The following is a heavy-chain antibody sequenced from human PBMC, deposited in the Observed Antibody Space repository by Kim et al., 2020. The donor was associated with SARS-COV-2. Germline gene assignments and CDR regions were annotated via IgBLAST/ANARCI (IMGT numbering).Heavy chain of an antibody. CDR3: ARGNQLLYWAAFDI. D-gene: IGHD2-2*02. CDR2: INPNSGGT. Sequence: ASVKVSCKASGYTFIDYYIHWVRQAPGQGLEWMGWINPNSGGTNSAQKFQGRVTMTRATSISTAYMEVTRLTSDDTALYYCARGNQLLYWAAFDIWGQGTMVTVSS. CDR1: GYTFIDYY. J-gene: IGHJ3*02. V-gene: IGHV1-2*02.